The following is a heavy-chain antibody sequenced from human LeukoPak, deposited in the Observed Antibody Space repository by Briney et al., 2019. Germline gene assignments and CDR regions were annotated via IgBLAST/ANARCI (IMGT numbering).Heavy chain of an antibody. J-gene: IGHJ4*02. Sequence: GGSLRLSCAASGFTFSSYWMSWVRKAPGKGPKWMANIKQVGSEKYYVDSVKGRFTISRDNAKNSLDLQMNSLRAEDTAVYYCAREGLGYYFDSWGQGTLVTVSS. CDR1: GFTFSSYW. CDR2: IKQVGSEK. D-gene: IGHD3-16*01. CDR3: AREGLGYYFDS. V-gene: IGHV3-7*01.